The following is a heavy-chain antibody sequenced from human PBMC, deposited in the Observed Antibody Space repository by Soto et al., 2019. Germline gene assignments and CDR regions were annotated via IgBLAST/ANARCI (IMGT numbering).Heavy chain of an antibody. Sequence: PSETLSLTCAVYGGSFSDYYWSWIRQPPGKGLEWIGEINHSGSTNYNPSLKSRVTISVDTSKNHFSLKLSSVTAADTAVYFCARLEGSSGSDPWRRYYFDYWGQGTLVTVSS. CDR2: INHSGST. CDR1: GGSFSDYY. J-gene: IGHJ4*02. D-gene: IGHD1-26*01. V-gene: IGHV4-34*01. CDR3: ARLEGSSGSDPWRRYYFDY.